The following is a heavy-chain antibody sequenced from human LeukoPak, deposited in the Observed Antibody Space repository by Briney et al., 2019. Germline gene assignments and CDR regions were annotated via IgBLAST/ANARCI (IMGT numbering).Heavy chain of an antibody. D-gene: IGHD3-10*01. J-gene: IGHJ4*02. CDR1: GGAIGSDGYY. CDR2: IYYSGSA. CDR3: ARGSYYGFSGDS. V-gene: IGHV4-31*03. Sequence: SETLSLTCSVSGGAIGSDGYYWNWIRQHPGKGLEWIGYIYYSGSASYNPSLKSRVTISVDTSKNQFSLRLSSVTAADTAVYYCARGSYYGFSGDSWGQGSLVTVSS.